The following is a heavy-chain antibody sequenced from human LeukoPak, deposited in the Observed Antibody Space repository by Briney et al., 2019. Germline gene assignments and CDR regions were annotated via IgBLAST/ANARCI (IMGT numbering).Heavy chain of an antibody. CDR3: ARDNSVEDTAWWFDP. D-gene: IGHD4-23*01. V-gene: IGHV1-2*02. Sequence: ASVKVSCKASGYTFTGYYMHWVRQAPGQGLECMGWINPNSGGTNYAQKFQGRVTMTRDMSTSTDYMELSSLRSEDTAVYYCARDNSVEDTAWWFDPWGQGTLVTVSS. CDR2: INPNSGGT. CDR1: GYTFTGYY. J-gene: IGHJ5*02.